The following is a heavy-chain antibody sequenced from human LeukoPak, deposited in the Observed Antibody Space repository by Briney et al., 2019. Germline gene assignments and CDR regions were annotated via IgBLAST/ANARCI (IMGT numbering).Heavy chain of an antibody. J-gene: IGHJ6*02. CDR3: ASLFWSGYYSIFGMDV. CDR1: GGSFSGYY. V-gene: IGHV4-34*01. Sequence: SETLSLTCAVYGGSFSGYYWSWIRQPPGKALEWIGEINHSGSTNYNPSLKSRVTISVDTSKNQFSLKLSSVTAADTAVHYCASLFWSGYYSIFGMDVWGQGTTVTVSS. CDR2: INHSGST. D-gene: IGHD3-3*01.